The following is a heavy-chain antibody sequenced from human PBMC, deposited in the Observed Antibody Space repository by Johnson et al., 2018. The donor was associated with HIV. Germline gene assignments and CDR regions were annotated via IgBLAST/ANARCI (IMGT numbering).Heavy chain of an antibody. CDR1: GFTFSTYW. Sequence: EVQLVESGGGLVQPGGSLGLSCAASGFTFSTYWLHWVRQAPGKGLVWVSRINSDGSRTYYADSVTGRFTISRDNAKNTLYLQMNSLRAEDTAVYYCVSAVANSRNAFDIWGQGTVVTVSS. CDR3: VSAVANSRNAFDI. CDR2: INSDGSRT. D-gene: IGHD6-19*01. V-gene: IGHV3-74*01. J-gene: IGHJ3*02.